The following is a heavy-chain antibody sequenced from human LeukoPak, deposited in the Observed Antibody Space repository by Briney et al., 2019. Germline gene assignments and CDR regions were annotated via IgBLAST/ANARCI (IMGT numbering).Heavy chain of an antibody. J-gene: IGHJ4*02. V-gene: IGHV4-39*07. D-gene: IGHD3-16*01. Sequence: SETLSLTCTVSGDSISSSPYYWGWVRQPPGKGLEWIGSIYYIGSTHYNPSLKRRVTISVDTSKNQFSLKLRSVTAADTAVYYCAGGKSRVSHIDYWGQGTLVTVSS. CDR3: AGGKSRVSHIDY. CDR2: IYYIGST. CDR1: GDSISSSPYY.